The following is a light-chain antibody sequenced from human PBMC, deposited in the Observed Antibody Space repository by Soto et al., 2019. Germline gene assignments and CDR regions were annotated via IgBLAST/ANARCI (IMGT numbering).Light chain of an antibody. CDR3: QQANGVLLIT. Sequence: IQMTKYPSSVSAAVGDRVTITCQASQGISSCLAWYQQKPGKAPKLLIYAASSLQSGVASRFSGSGSVTDFTLTISSLRSEDFAACYCQQANGVLLITFGQGTRLE. CDR2: AAS. V-gene: IGKV1-12*01. CDR1: QGISSC. J-gene: IGKJ5*01.